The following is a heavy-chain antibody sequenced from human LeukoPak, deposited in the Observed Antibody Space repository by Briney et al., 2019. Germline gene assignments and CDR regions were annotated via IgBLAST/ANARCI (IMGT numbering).Heavy chain of an antibody. V-gene: IGHV3-48*01. J-gene: IGHJ6*03. CDR2: ISSSSRTI. CDR3: SKGPRSSPLFYYMDV. Sequence: GGSLRLSCAASGFTFSSYSMNWVRQAPGKGLEWLSYISSSSRTICYADSVKGRFTISRDNSKNTLYLQMNSLRVEDTAVYYCSKGPRSSPLFYYMDVWGNGTTVIVSS. D-gene: IGHD6-6*01. CDR1: GFTFSSYS.